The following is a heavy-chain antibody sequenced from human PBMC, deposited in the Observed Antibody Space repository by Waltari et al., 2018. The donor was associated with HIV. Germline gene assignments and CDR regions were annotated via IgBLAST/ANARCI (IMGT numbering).Heavy chain of an antibody. D-gene: IGHD1-26*01. Sequence: EVKVVESGGGLVQPGGSLRLSCAASGSPFSTYEMNWVRQAPGKGLEWVSYISSSGSTIYYADSVKGRFTISRDNAKNSLYLQMNSLRAEDTAVYFCARDGSSYYGLDYWGRGTLVTVSS. CDR3: ARDGSSYYGLDY. CDR2: ISSSGSTI. V-gene: IGHV3-48*03. J-gene: IGHJ4*02. CDR1: GSPFSTYE.